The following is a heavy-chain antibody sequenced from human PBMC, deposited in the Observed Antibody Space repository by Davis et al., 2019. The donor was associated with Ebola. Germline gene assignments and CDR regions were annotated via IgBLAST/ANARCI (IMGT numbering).Heavy chain of an antibody. V-gene: IGHV4-34*01. CDR1: GGSFSGYY. J-gene: IGHJ4*02. Sequence: MPSETLSLTCAVYGGSFSGYYWSWIRQPPGKGLEWIGEISHSGDTDYSPSLKSRVTISVDTSKNQFSLKLSSVTAADTAVYYCARSRQNDYWGQGTLVTVSA. CDR2: ISHSGDT. CDR3: ARSRQNDY.